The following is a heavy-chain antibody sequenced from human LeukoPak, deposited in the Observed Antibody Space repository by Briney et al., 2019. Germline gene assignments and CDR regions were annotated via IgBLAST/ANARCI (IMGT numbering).Heavy chain of an antibody. V-gene: IGHV4-30-4*01. Sequence: PSQTLSLTCTVSGGSISSGDYYWSWIRQPPGKGLEWIGYIYYSGSTYYNPSLKSRVTISVDTSRNQFSLKLSSVTAADTAVYYCARSRSGYSYDHAAFEIWGQGTVVTVSS. CDR2: IYYSGST. CDR3: ARSRSGYSYDHAAFEI. CDR1: GGSISSGDYY. J-gene: IGHJ3*02. D-gene: IGHD5-18*01.